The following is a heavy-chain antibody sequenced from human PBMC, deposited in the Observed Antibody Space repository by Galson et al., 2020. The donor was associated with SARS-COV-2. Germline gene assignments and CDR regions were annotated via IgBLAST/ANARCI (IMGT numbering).Heavy chain of an antibody. Sequence: PGGSLRLSCAASGFTFSSYGMHWVRQAPGKGLEWVAVIWYDGSNKYYADSVKGRFTISRDNSKNTLYLQMNSLRAEDTAVYYCARGHMGQWAFDIWGQGTMVTVSS. CDR3: ARGHMGQWAFDI. J-gene: IGHJ3*02. CDR1: GFTFSSYG. CDR2: IWYDGSNK. V-gene: IGHV3-33*01. D-gene: IGHD1-26*01.